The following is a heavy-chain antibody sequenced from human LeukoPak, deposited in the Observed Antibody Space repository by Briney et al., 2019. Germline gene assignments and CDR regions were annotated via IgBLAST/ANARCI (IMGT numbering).Heavy chain of an antibody. CDR1: GGTFSSYA. CDR2: IIPILGIA. D-gene: IGHD6-19*01. V-gene: IGHV1-69*04. J-gene: IGHJ4*02. CDR3: AREVAGTMYYFDY. Sequence: ASVKVSCKASGGTFSSYAISWVRQAPGQGLEWMGRIIPILGIANYAQKFQGRVTITADKSTSTAYMELSSLRSEDTAVYYCAREVAGTMYYFDYWGQGTLVTVSS.